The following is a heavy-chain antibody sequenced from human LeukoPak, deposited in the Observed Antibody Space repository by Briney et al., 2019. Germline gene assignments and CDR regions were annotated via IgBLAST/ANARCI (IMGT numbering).Heavy chain of an antibody. Sequence: SETLSLTCAVYGGSFSGYYWSWIRQPPGKGLEWIGEINHSGSTNYNPYLKSRVTISVDTSKKQCPLKLSSVAAEDTAVYYCARVPRLVLPALLDPWGQGTLVTVSS. D-gene: IGHD2-21*02. J-gene: IGHJ5*02. CDR3: ARVPRLVLPALLDP. CDR1: GGSFSGYY. V-gene: IGHV4-34*01. CDR2: INHSGST.